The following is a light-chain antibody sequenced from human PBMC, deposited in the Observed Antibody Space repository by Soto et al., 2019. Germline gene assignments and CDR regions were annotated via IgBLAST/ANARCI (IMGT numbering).Light chain of an antibody. Sequence: QLVLTQSPSASASLGASVKLTCTLSSGHSSYAIAWHQQQPEKGPRYLMKVNTDGSHNKGDGIPDRFSGSSSGAERYLTISSLQSEDEADYYCQTWGAGFSVVFGGGTQLTV. CDR3: QTWGAGFSVV. V-gene: IGLV4-69*01. J-gene: IGLJ2*01. CDR2: VNTDGSH. CDR1: SGHSSYA.